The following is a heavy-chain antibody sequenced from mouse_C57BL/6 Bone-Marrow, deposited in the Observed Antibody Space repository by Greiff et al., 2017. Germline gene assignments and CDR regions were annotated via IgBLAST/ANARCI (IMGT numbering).Heavy chain of an antibody. V-gene: IGHV1-64*01. D-gene: IGHD2-5*01. J-gene: IGHJ2*01. CDR1: GYTFTSYW. CDR3: GKSKSHSNYDY. Sequence: QVQLQQSGAELVKPGASVKLSCKASGYTFTSYWMHWVKQRPGQGLEWIGMIHPNSGSTNYNEKFKSKATLTVDKSSSTAYMQLSSLTSEDSAVYYFGKSKSHSNYDYWGQGTTLTVSS. CDR2: IHPNSGST.